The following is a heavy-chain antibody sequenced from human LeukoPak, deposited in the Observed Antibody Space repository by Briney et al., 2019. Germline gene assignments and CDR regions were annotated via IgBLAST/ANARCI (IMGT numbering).Heavy chain of an antibody. CDR2: IYTSGST. CDR1: GGSISSYY. J-gene: IGHJ5*02. D-gene: IGHD2-2*01. CDR3: ARDRCSSTSCYSNWFDP. Sequence: SETLSLTCTVSGGSISSYYWSWIRQPAGKGLEWIGRIYTSGSTNYNPSLKSRVTMSVDTSKNQFSLKLSSVTAADTAVYYCARDRCSSTSCYSNWFDPWGQGTLVTVSS. V-gene: IGHV4-4*07.